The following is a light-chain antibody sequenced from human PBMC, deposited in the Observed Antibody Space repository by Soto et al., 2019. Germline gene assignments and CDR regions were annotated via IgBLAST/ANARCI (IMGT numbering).Light chain of an antibody. CDR3: SAWDDSLNGWV. J-gene: IGLJ3*02. Sequence: QAVVTQPPSASGTPGQRVTISCSGSSSYIGSNTINWYQQLPGTAPKLLIYSNNQRPSGVPDRFSGSKSGTSASLAISGLQSEDEADYYCSAWDDSLNGWVFGGGTQLTVL. CDR1: SSYIGSNT. V-gene: IGLV1-44*01. CDR2: SNN.